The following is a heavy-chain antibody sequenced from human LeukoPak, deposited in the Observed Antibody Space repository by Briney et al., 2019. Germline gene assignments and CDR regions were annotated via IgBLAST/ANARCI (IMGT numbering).Heavy chain of an antibody. J-gene: IGHJ6*02. D-gene: IGHD3-10*01. CDR1: GFTFNSYG. V-gene: IGHV4-34*01. Sequence: KAGGSLRLSCAASGFTFNSYGMSWIRQPPGKGLEWIGEINHSGSTNYNPSLKSRVTISVDTSKNQFSLKLSSVTAADTAVYYCARMRRESYPPYYYYYGMDVWGQGTTVTVPS. CDR2: INHSGST. CDR3: ARMRRESYPPYYYYYGMDV.